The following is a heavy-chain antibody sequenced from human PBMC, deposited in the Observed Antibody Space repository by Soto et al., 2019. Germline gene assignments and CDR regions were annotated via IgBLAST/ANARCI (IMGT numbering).Heavy chain of an antibody. V-gene: IGHV3-33*08. D-gene: IGHD3-9*01. J-gene: IGHJ4*02. CDR2: IWADGSRQ. CDR1: GFAFSTYG. CDR3: VGGTGSWGLSDY. Sequence: QVQLVESGGGVIQPGKSLRLSCSASGFAFSTYGMHWVRQAPGKGLEWVAVIWADGSRQFYGDSVKGRFTISRDNSKNTLYLQMNSLRGDDTAVSYCVGGTGSWGLSDYWGQGTLVTVSS.